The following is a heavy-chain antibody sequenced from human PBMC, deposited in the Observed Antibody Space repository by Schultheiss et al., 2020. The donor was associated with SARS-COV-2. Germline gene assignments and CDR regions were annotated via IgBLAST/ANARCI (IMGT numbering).Heavy chain of an antibody. Sequence: GSLRLSCAASGFTFSSYAMSWVRQHPGKGLEWIGRIYYSGSTNYNPSLKSRVTISVDTSKNQFSLKLSSVTAADTAVYYCARRSGSFGWFDPWGQGTLVTVSS. J-gene: IGHJ5*02. CDR1: GFTFSSYA. CDR2: IYYSGST. D-gene: IGHD1-26*01. V-gene: IGHV4-59*08. CDR3: ARRSGSFGWFDP.